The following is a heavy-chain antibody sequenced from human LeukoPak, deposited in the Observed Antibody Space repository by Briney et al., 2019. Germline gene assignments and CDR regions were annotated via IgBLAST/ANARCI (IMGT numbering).Heavy chain of an antibody. Sequence: GSLRLSCAASGFTFDDYGMSWVRQAPGKGLEWVSGINWNGGSTGYADSVKGRFTISRDNAKNSLYLQMNSLRAEDTALYYCARDPLAYCGGDCYSDYWGQGTLVTVSS. J-gene: IGHJ4*02. CDR3: ARDPLAYCGGDCYSDY. CDR1: GFTFDDYG. V-gene: IGHV3-20*04. D-gene: IGHD2-21*02. CDR2: INWNGGST.